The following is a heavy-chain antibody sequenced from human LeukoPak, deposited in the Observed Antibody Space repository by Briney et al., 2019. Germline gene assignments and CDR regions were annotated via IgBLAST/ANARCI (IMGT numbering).Heavy chain of an antibody. CDR1: GGSISSGGYS. D-gene: IGHD5-24*01. V-gene: IGHV4-30-4*07. CDR3: ARDGYNTLDV. Sequence: SETLSLTCAVSGGSISSGGYSWRWIRQPPGKGLEWIGYIYYSGSTYYNPSLKSRVTISVDTSKNQFSLKLSSVTAADTAVYYCARDGYNTLDVWGKGTTVTVSS. J-gene: IGHJ6*04. CDR2: IYYSGST.